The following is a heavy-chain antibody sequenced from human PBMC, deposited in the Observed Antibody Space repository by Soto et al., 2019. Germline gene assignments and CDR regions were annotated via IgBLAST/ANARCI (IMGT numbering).Heavy chain of an antibody. V-gene: IGHV4-31*03. Sequence: KTSETLSLTCTVSGGSISSGGYYWSWNRQHPGKGLEWIGYIYYSGSTYYNPSLKSRVTISVDTSKNQFSLKLSSVTAADTAVYYCARGRRGYSYGLFDPWGQGTLVTVSS. CDR2: IYYSGST. J-gene: IGHJ5*02. CDR1: GGSISSGGYY. D-gene: IGHD5-18*01. CDR3: ARGRRGYSYGLFDP.